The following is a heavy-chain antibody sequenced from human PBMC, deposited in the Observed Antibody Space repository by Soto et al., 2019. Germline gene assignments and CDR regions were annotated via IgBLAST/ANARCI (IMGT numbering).Heavy chain of an antibody. J-gene: IGHJ1*01. CDR1: GFTFSSYE. CDR2: ISSSGSTI. V-gene: IGHV3-48*03. CDR3: ARGKYYYDSSGYSVEYFQH. D-gene: IGHD3-22*01. Sequence: GGSLRLSCAASGFTFSSYEMNWVRQAPGKGLEWVSYISSSGSTIYYADSVKGRFTISRDNAKNSLYLQMNSLRAEDTAVYYCARGKYYYDSSGYSVEYFQHWGQGTLVTVSS.